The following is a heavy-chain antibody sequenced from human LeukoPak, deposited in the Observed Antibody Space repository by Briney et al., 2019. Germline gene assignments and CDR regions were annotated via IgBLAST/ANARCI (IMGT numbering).Heavy chain of an antibody. CDR1: QFNFNTYG. CDR3: ASRSPYGDYISN. CDR2: INSDGSRI. J-gene: IGHJ4*02. Sequence: GSLRLSCSTSQFNFNTYGLSWVRQAPGKGLVWVSRINSDGSRITYADSVKGRFTISRDNAKNTMYLQMNSLRAEDTAVYYCASRSPYGDYISNWGQGTLVTVSS. V-gene: IGHV3-74*01. D-gene: IGHD4-17*01.